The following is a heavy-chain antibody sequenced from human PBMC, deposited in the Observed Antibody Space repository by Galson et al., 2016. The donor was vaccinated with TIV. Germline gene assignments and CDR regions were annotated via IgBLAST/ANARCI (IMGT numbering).Heavy chain of an antibody. D-gene: IGHD6-25*01. Sequence: SLRLSCAASGFTFSSYWIGWVRQAPGKGLEWVANIKHNGYEKYYVDSVRGRFTISRDNAENSLYLLQMNSLRAEDTAVYYCARELRQDAFDIWGQGTMVTVSS. CDR3: ARELRQDAFDI. CDR1: GFTFSSYW. J-gene: IGHJ3*02. V-gene: IGHV3-7*01. CDR2: IKHNGYEK.